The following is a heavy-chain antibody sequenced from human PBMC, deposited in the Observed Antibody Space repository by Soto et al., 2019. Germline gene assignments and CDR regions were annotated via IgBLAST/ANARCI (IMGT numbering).Heavy chain of an antibody. CDR1: GGTFSSYA. CDR3: ARCLDTAMVKVYYYGMDV. D-gene: IGHD5-18*01. CDR2: IIPIFGTA. J-gene: IGHJ6*02. V-gene: IGHV1-69*06. Sequence: QVQLVQSGAEVKKPGSSVKVSCKASGGTFSSYAISWVRQAPGQGLEWMGGIIPIFGTANYAQKFQGRVRITADKSTSTAYMELSSLRSEDTAVYYCARCLDTAMVKVYYYGMDVWGQGTTVTVSS.